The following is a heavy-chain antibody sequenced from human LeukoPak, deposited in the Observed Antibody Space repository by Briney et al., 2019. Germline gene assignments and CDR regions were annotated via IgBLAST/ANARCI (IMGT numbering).Heavy chain of an antibody. J-gene: IGHJ4*02. V-gene: IGHV4-34*01. CDR1: GGSFSGYY. Sequence: SSETLSLTCAVYGGSFSGYYWSWIRQPPGKGLEWIGEINHSGSTNYNPSLKSRVTISVDTSKNQFSLKLSSVTAADTAVYYCARVNRRYFDYWGQGTLVTVSS. CDR3: ARVNRRYFDY. CDR2: INHSGST. D-gene: IGHD2/OR15-2a*01.